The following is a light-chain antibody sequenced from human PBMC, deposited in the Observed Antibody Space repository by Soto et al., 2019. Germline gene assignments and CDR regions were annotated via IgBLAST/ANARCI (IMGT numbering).Light chain of an antibody. CDR1: QSVSSRY. CDR2: DAS. CDR3: QQRSDWPT. J-gene: IGKJ4*01. Sequence: EIVLTQSPGTLSLSPGERATLSCRASQSVSSRYLAWYQQKPGQAPRLLIYDASNRATGIPARFSGRGSGTDFTLTISSLEPEDFAVYYCQQRSDWPTFGGGTKVDIK. V-gene: IGKV3D-20*02.